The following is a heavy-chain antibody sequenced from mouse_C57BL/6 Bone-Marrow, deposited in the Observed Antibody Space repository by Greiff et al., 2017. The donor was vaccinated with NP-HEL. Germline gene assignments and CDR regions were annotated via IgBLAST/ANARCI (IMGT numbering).Heavy chain of an antibody. V-gene: IGHV5-17*01. D-gene: IGHD2-1*01. CDR3: ARNDGNSYWYFDV. J-gene: IGHJ1*03. CDR1: GFTFSDYG. Sequence: EVKLVESGGGLVKPGGSLKLSCAASGFTFSDYGMHWVRQAPEKGLEWVAYISSGSSTIYYADTVKGRFTISRDNAKNTLFLQMTSLRSEDTAMYYCARNDGNSYWYFDVWGTGTTVTVSS. CDR2: ISSGSSTI.